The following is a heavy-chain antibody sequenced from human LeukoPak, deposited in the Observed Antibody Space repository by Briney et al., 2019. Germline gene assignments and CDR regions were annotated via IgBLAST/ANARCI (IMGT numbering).Heavy chain of an antibody. V-gene: IGHV3-7*01. J-gene: IGHJ4*02. CDR1: GFTFSNAW. CDR3: ARDEAGHPMYFDY. D-gene: IGHD6-13*01. CDR2: IKQDGSEK. Sequence: GGSLRLSCAASGFTFSNAWMSWVRQAPGKGLEWVANIKQDGSEKYYVDSVKGRFTISRDNAKNSLYLQMNSLRAEDTAVYYCARDEAGHPMYFDYWGQGTLVTVSS.